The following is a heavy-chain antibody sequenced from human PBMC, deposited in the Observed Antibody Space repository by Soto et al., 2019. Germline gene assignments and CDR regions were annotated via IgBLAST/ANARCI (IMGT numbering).Heavy chain of an antibody. Sequence: EVQLVESGGGLVQPGRSLRLSCAASGFTFDDHAMHWVRQAPGKRLEWVSGISWNSGSIGYADSVKGRFTISRDNAENSLSLQMSSLRGEDTALYYYAKGQYYDLSGALDYWGQGTLVSVSS. J-gene: IGHJ4*02. D-gene: IGHD3-3*01. CDR2: ISWNSGSI. V-gene: IGHV3-9*01. CDR1: GFTFDDHA. CDR3: AKGQYYDLSGALDY.